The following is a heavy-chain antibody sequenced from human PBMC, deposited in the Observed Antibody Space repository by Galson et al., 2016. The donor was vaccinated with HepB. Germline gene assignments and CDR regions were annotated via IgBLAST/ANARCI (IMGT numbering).Heavy chain of an antibody. D-gene: IGHD2-21*02. J-gene: IGHJ5*02. V-gene: IGHV4-31*03. CDR3: ARTTGDCGGDCSWFDP. CDR1: GGSITSVNYY. CDR2: IFYSGST. Sequence: PLSLTCTVSGGSITSVNYYWSWIRQHPGKGLEWIGYIFYSGSTYYNPSLKSRVTISMDTSKNHFSLRLNSVTAADTAVYYCARTTGDCGGDCSWFDPWGQGTPVIVSS.